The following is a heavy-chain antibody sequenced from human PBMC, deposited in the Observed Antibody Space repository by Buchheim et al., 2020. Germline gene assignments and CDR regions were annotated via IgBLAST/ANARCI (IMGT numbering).Heavy chain of an antibody. CDR2: LFYSGST. CDR3: ARGDNWFRGDHAIHY. V-gene: IGHV4-59*01. D-gene: IGHD1-1*01. Sequence: QMQLQESGPGLVKPSETLSLMCSVSGDSMNSYYWSWIRQPPGKGLEWLGYLFYSGSTYYNPSLKSRLTISMDLSTHHFSLRLRSVTAADTAVYYCARGDNWFRGDHAIHYGGQGIL. J-gene: IGHJ4*02. CDR1: GDSMNSYY.